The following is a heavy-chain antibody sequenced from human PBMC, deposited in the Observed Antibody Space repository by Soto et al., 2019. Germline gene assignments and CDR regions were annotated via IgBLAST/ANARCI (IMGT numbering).Heavy chain of an antibody. V-gene: IGHV3-48*01. CDR2: ISSSSSTI. D-gene: IGHD2-8*01. Sequence: EVQLVESGGGLVQPGGSLRLSCAASGFTFSSYSMNWVRQAPGKGLEWVSYISSSSSTIYYADSVKGRFTISRDNAENSVCRQMNSLRAEDTGVYYCASGVYCTNGVCYSSYYYYYMDVWGNGSAVTFSS. CDR1: GFTFSSYS. J-gene: IGHJ6*03. CDR3: ASGVYCTNGVCYSSYYYYYMDV.